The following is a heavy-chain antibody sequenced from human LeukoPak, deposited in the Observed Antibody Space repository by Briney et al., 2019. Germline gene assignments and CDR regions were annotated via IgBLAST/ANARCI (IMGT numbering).Heavy chain of an antibody. CDR2: INHSGST. J-gene: IGHJ3*02. CDR3: ARGSLKYYYDSSGRHAFDI. CDR1: GGSFSGYY. Sequence: TSETLSLTCAVYGGSFSGYYWSWIRKPPGKGLEWIGEINHSGSTNYNPSLKSRVTISVDTSKNQFSLKLSSVTAADTAVYYCARGSLKYYYDSSGRHAFDIWGQGTMVTVSS. D-gene: IGHD3-22*01. V-gene: IGHV4-34*01.